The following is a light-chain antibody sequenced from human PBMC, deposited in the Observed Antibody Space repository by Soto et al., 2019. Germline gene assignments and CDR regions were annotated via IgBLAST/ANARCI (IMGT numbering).Light chain of an antibody. V-gene: IGLV1-44*01. CDR3: AAWDDSLNGPI. CDR1: YSNIGIND. Sequence: QSVLTQPPSASGTPGQRVIVSCSGTYSNIGINDVHWYRQLSGSAPQILIYDTTERATGVPDRFSGSKSGTSASLAISGLHAEDEADYHCAAWDDSLNGPIFGGGTKVTVL. J-gene: IGLJ2*01. CDR2: DTT.